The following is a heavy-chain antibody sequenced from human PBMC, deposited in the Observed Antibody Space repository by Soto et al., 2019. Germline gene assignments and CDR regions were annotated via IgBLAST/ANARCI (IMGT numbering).Heavy chain of an antibody. Sequence: QVQLQQSGPGLVKPSETLSLTCTVSGGSISSYYWSWIRQPPGKGLDWIGYIYYTEKTNYNPSLKSRVTISVDTSKNQFSLKLRSVTAADTGVHFCARARFQLLHPYYYGMDVWGQGTAVTVSS. CDR2: IYYTEKT. D-gene: IGHD2-15*01. V-gene: IGHV4-59*01. J-gene: IGHJ6*02. CDR3: ARARFQLLHPYYYGMDV. CDR1: GGSISSYY.